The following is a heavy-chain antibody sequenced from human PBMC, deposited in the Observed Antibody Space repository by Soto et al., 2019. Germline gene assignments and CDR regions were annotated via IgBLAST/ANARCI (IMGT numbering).Heavy chain of an antibody. Sequence: EVQLLESGGGLVQPGGSLRLSCAASGFTFSSYAMSWVRQAPGKGLEWVSAISGSGGSTYYADSVKGRFTISRDNSKNTLYLQMNTLRAEDTAVYYCASTRDYGATKGGFDYWGQGTLVTVSS. CDR3: ASTRDYGATKGGFDY. J-gene: IGHJ4*02. CDR2: ISGSGGST. V-gene: IGHV3-23*01. CDR1: GFTFSSYA. D-gene: IGHD4-17*01.